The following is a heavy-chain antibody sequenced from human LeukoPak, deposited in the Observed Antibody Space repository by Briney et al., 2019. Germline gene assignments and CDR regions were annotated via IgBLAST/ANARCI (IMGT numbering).Heavy chain of an antibody. V-gene: IGHV3-21*01. J-gene: IGHJ4*02. CDR3: AVSTVITGRLGY. Sequence: GGSQRLSCAASGFTFSSYGMNWVRQSPGKGLEWVSSIVSTSTYIYYADSVKGRFTISRDNARNSLYLHMNSLRAEDTAVYCCAVSTVITGRLGYWGQGTLVTVSS. D-gene: IGHD4-17*01. CDR1: GFTFSSYG. CDR2: IVSTSTYI.